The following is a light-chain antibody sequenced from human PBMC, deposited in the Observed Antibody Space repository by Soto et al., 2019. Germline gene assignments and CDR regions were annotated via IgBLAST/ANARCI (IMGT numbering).Light chain of an antibody. J-gene: IGLJ3*02. V-gene: IGLV2-14*01. Sequence: QSVLTQPASVSESPGQSISISCTGTSSDIGGYNYVSWYQQYPGKVPKLITYEVSSRPSGISNRFSGSKSGNTASLTISGLQPEDEAVYYCSSYTLRSTVVFGGGTKVTVL. CDR3: SSYTLRSTVV. CDR1: SSDIGGYNY. CDR2: EVS.